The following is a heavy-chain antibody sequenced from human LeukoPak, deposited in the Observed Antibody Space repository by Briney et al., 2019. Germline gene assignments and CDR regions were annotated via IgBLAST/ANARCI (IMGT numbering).Heavy chain of an antibody. V-gene: IGHV4-39*01. CDR3: ASQPNGLFDY. J-gene: IGHJ4*02. D-gene: IGHD3/OR15-3a*01. CDR1: GGSISSYY. Sequence: SETLSLTCTVSGGSISSYYWGWIRQPPGKGLEWIGSIYYSGSTYYNPSLKSRVTISVDTSKNQFSLKLSSVTAADTAVYYCASQPNGLFDYWGQGTLVTVSS. CDR2: IYYSGST.